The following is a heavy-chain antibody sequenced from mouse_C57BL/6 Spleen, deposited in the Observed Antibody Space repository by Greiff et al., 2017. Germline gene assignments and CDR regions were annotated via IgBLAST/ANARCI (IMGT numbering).Heavy chain of an antibody. CDR3: ARSGQLRPLFDY. V-gene: IGHV1-18*01. Sequence: EVQLQQSGPELVKPGASVKIPCKASGYTFTDYNMDWVKQSHGKSLEWIGDINPNNGGTIYNQKFKGKDTLTVDKSSSTAYMELRSLTSEDTAVYYCARSGQLRPLFDYWGQGTTLTVSS. D-gene: IGHD3-2*02. J-gene: IGHJ2*01. CDR1: GYTFTDYN. CDR2: INPNNGGT.